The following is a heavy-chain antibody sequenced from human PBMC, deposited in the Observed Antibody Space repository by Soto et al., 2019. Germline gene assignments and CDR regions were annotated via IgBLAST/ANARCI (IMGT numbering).Heavy chain of an antibody. Sequence: QITLKESGPTLVKPTQTLTLTCTFSGFSLSTSGVGVGWIRQPPGKALEWLALIYWDDDKRYSPSLKSRLTITKDTSKNQVVLTMTNMDPVDTATYYCATTFHTYCSGGSCYGDYWGQGTLVTVSS. CDR3: ATTFHTYCSGGSCYGDY. V-gene: IGHV2-5*02. J-gene: IGHJ4*02. CDR2: IYWDDDK. D-gene: IGHD2-15*01. CDR1: GFSLSTSGVG.